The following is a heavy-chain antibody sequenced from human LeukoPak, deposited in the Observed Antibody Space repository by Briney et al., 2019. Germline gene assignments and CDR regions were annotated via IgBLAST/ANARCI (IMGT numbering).Heavy chain of an antibody. D-gene: IGHD6-19*01. CDR3: ANGWSPAVAFDI. CDR1: GFTFSSYG. CDR2: IRYDGSNK. V-gene: IGHV3-30*02. Sequence: GGSLRLSCAASGFTFSSYGMHWVRQAPGKGLEWVAFIRYDGSNKYYADSVKGRFTISRDNSKNTLYLQMNSLRAEDTAVYYCANGWSPAVAFDIWGQGTMVTVSS. J-gene: IGHJ3*02.